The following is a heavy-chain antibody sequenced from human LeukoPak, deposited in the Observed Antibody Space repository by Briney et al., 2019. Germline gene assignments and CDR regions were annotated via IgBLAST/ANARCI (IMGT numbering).Heavy chain of an antibody. V-gene: IGHV3-11*05. CDR3: VRDISGYYFDY. D-gene: IGHD3-22*01. Sequence: PGGSLRLSCAASGFTFSDYHMTWIRQAPGKGLEWVSYISGSSIYTRYADSVRGRFTISRDNAKNSLYLQMNSLRAEDTALYYCVRDISGYYFDYWGQGTLVTVSS. CDR1: GFTFSDYH. J-gene: IGHJ4*02. CDR2: ISGSSIYT.